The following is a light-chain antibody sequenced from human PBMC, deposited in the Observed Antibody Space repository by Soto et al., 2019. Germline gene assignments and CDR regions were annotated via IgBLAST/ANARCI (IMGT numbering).Light chain of an antibody. V-gene: IGKV1-5*01. CDR2: DAS. Sequence: DIRMPQTPSTLSASVGDRVAITCRASQSISSWLAWYQQKPGKAPKLLIYDASSLESGVPSRFSGSGSGTEFTLTISSLQPDDFATYYCKQYNIYSGTFGQGTKVDIK. CDR1: QSISSW. CDR3: KQYNIYSGT. J-gene: IGKJ1*01.